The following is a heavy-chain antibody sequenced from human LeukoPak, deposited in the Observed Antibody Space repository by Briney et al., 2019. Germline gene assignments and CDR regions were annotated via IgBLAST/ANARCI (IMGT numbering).Heavy chain of an antibody. V-gene: IGHV1-69*05. CDR2: IIPIFGTA. CDR3: ARGRYSYGLHVDY. D-gene: IGHD5-18*01. Sequence: SVKVSCKASGGTFSSYAISWVRQARGQGLEWMGRIIPIFGTANYAQKFQGRVTITTDESTSTAYMELSSLRSEDTAVYYCARGRYSYGLHVDYWGQGTLVTVPS. CDR1: GGTFSSYA. J-gene: IGHJ4*02.